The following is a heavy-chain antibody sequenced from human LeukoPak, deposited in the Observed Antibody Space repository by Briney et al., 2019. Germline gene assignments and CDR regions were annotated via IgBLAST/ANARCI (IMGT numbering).Heavy chain of an antibody. V-gene: IGHV3-13*01. CDR3: ARVVSSSWDFDY. CDR2: IGTAGDT. CDR1: GFPFSSYD. J-gene: IGHJ4*02. Sequence: PWGSLRLSCAASGFPFSSYDMHWVRQATGKGLEWVSAIGTAGDTYYPGSVKGRFTISRENAKNSLYLQMNSLRAGDTAVYYCARVVSSSWDFDYWGQGTLVTVSS. D-gene: IGHD6-13*01.